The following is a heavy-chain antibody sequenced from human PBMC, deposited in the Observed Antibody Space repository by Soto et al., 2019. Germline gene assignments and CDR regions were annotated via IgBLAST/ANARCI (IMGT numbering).Heavy chain of an antibody. J-gene: IGHJ5*02. CDR2: IKSKTDGGTT. Sequence: VQLVESGGGLVKPGGSLRLSCAASGFTFSNAWMNWVRQAPGKGLEWVGRIKSKTDGGTTDYAAPVKGRFTISRDDSKNTLYLQMNSLKTEDTAVYYCTTLYYYGSGSYYKTKTIFNWFDPWGQGTLVTVSS. V-gene: IGHV3-15*07. CDR1: GFTFSNAW. CDR3: TTLYYYGSGSYYKTKTIFNWFDP. D-gene: IGHD3-10*01.